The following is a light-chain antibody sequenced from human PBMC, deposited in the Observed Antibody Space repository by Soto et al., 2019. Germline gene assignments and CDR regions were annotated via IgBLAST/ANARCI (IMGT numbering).Light chain of an antibody. Sequence: EIVLTQFPGTLSLSPGESATLSCRTSESISSSYLAWYQQRPGQPPRLLIYGASKTATGIPDRFSGSGSGTDFTLSISRLEPEDFGMYYCQQYSASPRTFGQGTKVDIK. J-gene: IGKJ2*01. CDR3: QQYSASPRT. V-gene: IGKV3-20*01. CDR1: ESISSSY. CDR2: GAS.